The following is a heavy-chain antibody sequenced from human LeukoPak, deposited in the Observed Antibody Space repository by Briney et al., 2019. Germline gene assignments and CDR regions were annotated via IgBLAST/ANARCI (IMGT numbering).Heavy chain of an antibody. Sequence: PGGSLRLSCAASGFTFSDYYMSWIRQARGKGLEWVSYISSSGSTIYYADSVKGRFTISRDNAKNSLYLQMNSLRAEDTAVYYCARDLYSSSRPYYYGMDVWGQGTTVTVSS. D-gene: IGHD6-13*01. CDR1: GFTFSDYY. CDR3: ARDLYSSSRPYYYGMDV. CDR2: ISSSGSTI. J-gene: IGHJ6*02. V-gene: IGHV3-11*01.